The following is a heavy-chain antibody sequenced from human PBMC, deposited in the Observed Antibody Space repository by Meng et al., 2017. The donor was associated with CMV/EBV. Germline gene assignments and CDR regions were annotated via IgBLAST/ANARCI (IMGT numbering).Heavy chain of an antibody. D-gene: IGHD6-13*01. J-gene: IGHJ4*02. CDR1: GFTFGSYA. V-gene: IGHV3-23*01. CDR3: AKDLSGMGSSRKIDY. Sequence: GESLKISCAASGFTFGSYAMSWVRQAPGKGLEWVSAISGSGGSTYYADSVKGRFTISRDNSKNTLYLQMNSLRAEDTAVYYCAKDLSGMGSSRKIDYWGQGTLVTVSS. CDR2: ISGSGGST.